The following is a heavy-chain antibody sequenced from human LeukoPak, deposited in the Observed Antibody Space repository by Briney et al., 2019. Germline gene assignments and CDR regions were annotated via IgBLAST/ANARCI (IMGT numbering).Heavy chain of an antibody. CDR3: ARVMAPLAVAGFDY. CDR2: INPSGGST. V-gene: IGHV1-46*01. CDR1: GYTFTSYY. D-gene: IGHD6-19*01. Sequence: ASVKVSCKASGYTFTSYYMHWVRQAPGQGLEWMGIINPSGGSTSYAQKFQGRVTMTTDTSTSTAYMELRSLRSDDTAVYYCARVMAPLAVAGFDYWGQGTLVTVSS. J-gene: IGHJ4*02.